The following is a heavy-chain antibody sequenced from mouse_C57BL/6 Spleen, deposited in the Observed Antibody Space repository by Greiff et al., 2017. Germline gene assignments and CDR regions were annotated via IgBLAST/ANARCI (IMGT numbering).Heavy chain of an antibody. CDR2: INPNNGGT. J-gene: IGHJ4*01. V-gene: IGHV1-18*01. CDR1: GYTFTDYN. CDR3: ARGRQLRLRGAGSMDY. Sequence: EVQGVESGPELVKPGASVKIPCKASGYTFTDYNMDWVKQSHGKSLEWIGDINPNNGGTIYNQKFKGKATLTVDKSSSTAYMELRSLTSEDTAVYYCARGRQLRLRGAGSMDYWGQGTSVTVSS. D-gene: IGHD3-2*02.